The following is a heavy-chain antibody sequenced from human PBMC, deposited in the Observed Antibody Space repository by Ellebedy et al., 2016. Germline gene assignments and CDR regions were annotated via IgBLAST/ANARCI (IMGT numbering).Heavy chain of an antibody. CDR2: IYYSGST. CDR3: ARHDPVEMATITGLDY. D-gene: IGHD5-24*01. V-gene: IGHV4-59*08. J-gene: IGHJ4*02. CDR1: GGSISSYY. Sequence: SETLSLTCTVSGGSISSYYWSWIRQPPGKGLEWTGYIYYSGSTNYNPSLKSRVTISVDTSKNQFSLKLSSVTAADTAVYYCARHDPVEMATITGLDYWGQGTLVTVSS.